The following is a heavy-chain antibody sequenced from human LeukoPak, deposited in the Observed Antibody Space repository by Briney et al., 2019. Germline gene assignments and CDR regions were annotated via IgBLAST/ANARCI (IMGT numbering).Heavy chain of an antibody. V-gene: IGHV3-30-3*01. CDR1: GFTFSSYA. Sequence: GGSLRLSCAASGFTFSSYAMHWVRQAPGKGLEWVAVISYDGSNKYYADSVKGRFTISRDNSKNTLYLQMNSLRAEDTAVYYCAKGVRYCSGGSCYSPTNWFDPWGQGTLVTVSS. J-gene: IGHJ5*02. D-gene: IGHD2-15*01. CDR3: AKGVRYCSGGSCYSPTNWFDP. CDR2: ISYDGSNK.